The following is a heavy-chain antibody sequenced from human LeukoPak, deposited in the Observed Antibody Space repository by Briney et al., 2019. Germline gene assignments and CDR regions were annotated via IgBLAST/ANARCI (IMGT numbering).Heavy chain of an antibody. CDR3: ATGIDSSGYYYGY. J-gene: IGHJ4*02. CDR1: GFTFSSYA. V-gene: IGHV3-30-3*01. Sequence: GRSLRLSCAASGFTFSSYAMHWVRQAPGKGLEWVAVISYDGSNKYYADSVKGRFTISRDNSKNTLYLQMNSLRAEDTAVYYCATGIDSSGYYYGYWGQGTLVTVSS. CDR2: ISYDGSNK. D-gene: IGHD3-22*01.